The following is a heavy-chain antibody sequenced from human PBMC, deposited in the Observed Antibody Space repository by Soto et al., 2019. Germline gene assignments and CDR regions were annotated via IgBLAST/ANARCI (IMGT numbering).Heavy chain of an antibody. CDR3: AKDSLSVRFGEYPSFVD. V-gene: IGHV3-23*01. CDR1: GFTFSSYA. D-gene: IGHD3-10*01. Sequence: GGSLRLSCAASGFTFSSYAMSWVRQAPGKGLEWVSAISGSGGSTYYADSVKGRFTISRDNSKNTLYLQMNSLRAEDTAVYYCAKDSLSVRFGEYPSFVDWGQGTLVTVSS. J-gene: IGHJ4*02. CDR2: ISGSGGST.